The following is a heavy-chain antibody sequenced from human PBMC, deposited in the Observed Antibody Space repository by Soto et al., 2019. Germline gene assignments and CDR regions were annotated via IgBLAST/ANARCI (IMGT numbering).Heavy chain of an antibody. V-gene: IGHV1-18*01. CDR2: ISAYNGNT. Sequence: ASVKVSCKASGCTFTSYGISWVRQAPGQGLEWMGWISAYNGNTNYAQKLQGRVTMTTDTSTSTAYMELRSLRSDDTAVYYCAGSNHYYYYYYMDVWGKGTKVTGSS. CDR3: AGSNHYYYYYYMDV. J-gene: IGHJ6*03. D-gene: IGHD3-10*01. CDR1: GCTFTSYG.